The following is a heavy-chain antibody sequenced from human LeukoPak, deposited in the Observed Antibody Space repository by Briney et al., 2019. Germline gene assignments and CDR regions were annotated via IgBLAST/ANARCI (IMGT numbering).Heavy chain of an antibody. CDR1: GYTFTGYY. CDR2: INPNSGGT. CDR3: ARPSSGWYDFDY. Sequence: ASGKVSCKASGYTFTGYYMHWVQQAPGQGLEWMGWINPNSGGTNYAQKFQGRVTMTRDTSISTAYMELSRLRSDDTAVYYCARPSSGWYDFDYWGQGTLVTVSS. J-gene: IGHJ4*02. D-gene: IGHD6-19*01. V-gene: IGHV1-2*02.